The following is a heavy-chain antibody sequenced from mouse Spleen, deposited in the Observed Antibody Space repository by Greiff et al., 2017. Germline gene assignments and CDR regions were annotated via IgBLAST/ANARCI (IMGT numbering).Heavy chain of an antibody. V-gene: IGHV7-3*01. Sequence: EVHLVESGGGLVQPGGSLSLSCAASGFTFTDYYMSWVRQPPGKALEWLGFIRNKANGYTTEYSASVKGRFTISRDNSQSILYLQMNALRAEDSATYYCARLGPLYYIDYWGQGTTLTVSS. CDR3: ARLGPLYYIDY. D-gene: IGHD6-1*01. J-gene: IGHJ2*01. CDR2: IRNKANGYTT. CDR1: GFTFTDYY.